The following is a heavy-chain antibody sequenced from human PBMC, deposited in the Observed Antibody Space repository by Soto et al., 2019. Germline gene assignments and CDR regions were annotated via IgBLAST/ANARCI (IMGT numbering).Heavy chain of an antibody. V-gene: IGHV3-23*01. CDR2: ISGSADGT. Sequence: EVKLLESGGGLAQPGGSLRLLCVGSGFTFDSYAISWVRQAPGKGLQWISAISGSADGTDYAHSVKGRFTISRDNSRNTVHLQMDSLRVEDTALYYCAKDTVGGYSFWSGYYSDGLDVWGQGTMVTVSS. CDR1: GFTFDSYA. J-gene: IGHJ3*01. CDR3: AKDTVGGYSFWSGYYSDGLDV. D-gene: IGHD3-3*01.